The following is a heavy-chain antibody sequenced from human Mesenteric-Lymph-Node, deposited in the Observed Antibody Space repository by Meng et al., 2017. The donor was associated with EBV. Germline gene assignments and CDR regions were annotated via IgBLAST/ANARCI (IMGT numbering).Heavy chain of an antibody. D-gene: IGHD1-14*01. CDR3: ARAPSRNFYFDH. J-gene: IGHJ4*02. CDR2: IYYSGSN. CDR1: GGSISRSSYC. V-gene: IGHV4-39*01. Sequence: QVLESGPVLVKPAETLSLTVPFSGGSISRSSYCWGMSRQPAGKGLEWSGSIYYSGSNYYNASLKSRVTLSEDMSKNQFSLSLSAVTPADTAVYYCARAPSRNFYFDHWGQGTLVTVSS.